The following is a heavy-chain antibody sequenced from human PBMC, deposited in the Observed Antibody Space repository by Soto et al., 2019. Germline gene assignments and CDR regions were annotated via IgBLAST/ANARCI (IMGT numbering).Heavy chain of an antibody. D-gene: IGHD2-21*02. CDR2: ISAYNGNT. J-gene: IGHJ4*02. CDR1: GYTFTSYG. V-gene: IGHV1-18*01. CDR3: ARDENCGGDCQNFDY. Sequence: QVQLVQSGAEVKKPGASVKVSCKASGYTFTSYGISWVRQAPGQGLEWMGWISAYNGNTNYAQKLQGRVTMNTDTSTSTAYMELRSLRSDDTAVYYCARDENCGGDCQNFDYWGQGTLVTVSS.